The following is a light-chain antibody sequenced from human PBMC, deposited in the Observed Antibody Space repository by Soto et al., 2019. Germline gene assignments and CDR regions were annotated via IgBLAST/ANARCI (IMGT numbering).Light chain of an antibody. CDR2: GAC. Sequence: EIVLTQSPGALSLSPGERATLSCRASQSVSSSYLAWYQQKPGQAPRLLIYGACSRATGIPDRFSGSGSGTDFTLTISRLEPEDFAVYYCQQYGSSPPWTFGQGTKVDIK. CDR1: QSVSSSY. V-gene: IGKV3-20*01. J-gene: IGKJ1*01. CDR3: QQYGSSPPWT.